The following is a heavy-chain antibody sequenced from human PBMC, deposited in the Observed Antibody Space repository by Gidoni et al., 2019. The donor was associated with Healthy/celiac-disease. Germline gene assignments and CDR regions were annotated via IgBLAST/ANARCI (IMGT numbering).Heavy chain of an antibody. CDR1: GYTFTSYD. V-gene: IGHV1-8*01. Sequence: QVQLVQSGAEVKKPGASVKVSCKASGYTFTSYDINWVRQATGQGLEWMGWMNPNSGNTGYAQKFQGRVTMTRNTSISTAYMELSSLRSEDTAVYYCARGLVNWGSYRSLPGYWGQGTLVTVSS. CDR2: MNPNSGNT. J-gene: IGHJ4*02. D-gene: IGHD3-16*02. CDR3: ARGLVNWGSYRSLPGY.